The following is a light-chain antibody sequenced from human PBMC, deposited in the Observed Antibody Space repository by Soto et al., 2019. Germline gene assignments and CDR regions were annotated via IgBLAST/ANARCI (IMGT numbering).Light chain of an antibody. V-gene: IGKV3-20*01. CDR1: QSVRSSY. J-gene: IGKJ4*01. CDR2: GAS. CDR3: QHYGSPLT. Sequence: EIVLTQSPGTLSLSPGGRATLSCRASQSVRSSYLAWYQQRPGQAPRLLIFGASFRATGIPDRFSGSGSGTDFTRTISRLEPKDFAVYYCQHYGSPLTFGGGTKVEIK.